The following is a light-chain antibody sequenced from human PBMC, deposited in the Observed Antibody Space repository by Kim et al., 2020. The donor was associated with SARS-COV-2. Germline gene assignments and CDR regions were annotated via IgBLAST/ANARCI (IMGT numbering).Light chain of an antibody. J-gene: IGKJ2*01. Sequence: EIVLTQSPGTLSLSPGERATLYCRASQSVSSSYLAWYQQKPGQAPRLLIYVASSRATGIPDRFSGSGSGTDFTLTISRLEPEDFAVYYCQQYGSSTGYTFVQGTKLEI. V-gene: IGKV3-20*01. CDR2: VAS. CDR3: QQYGSSTGYT. CDR1: QSVSSSY.